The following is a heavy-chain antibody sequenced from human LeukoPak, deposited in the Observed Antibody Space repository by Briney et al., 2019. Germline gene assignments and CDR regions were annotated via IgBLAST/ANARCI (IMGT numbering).Heavy chain of an antibody. J-gene: IGHJ5*02. CDR3: ARDYCSSTSCYKGWFDP. CDR1: GGSFSGYY. CDR2: INHSGST. D-gene: IGHD2-2*02. V-gene: IGHV4-34*01. Sequence: ASETLSLTCAVYGGSFSGYYWSWIRQPPGKGLEWIGEINHSGSTYYNPSLKSRVTISVDRSKNQFSLKLSSVTAADTAVYYCARDYCSSTSCYKGWFDPWGQGTLVTVSS.